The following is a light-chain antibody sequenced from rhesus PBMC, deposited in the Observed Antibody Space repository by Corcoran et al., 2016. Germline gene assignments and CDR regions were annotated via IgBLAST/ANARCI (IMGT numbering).Light chain of an antibody. J-gene: IGKJ4*01. Sequence: DIQMTQSPSSLSAPVGDTVTITGRASQSIGRWLAWYQQKPGKVPKFLSYKASSLQSGVPSRFRGSGSGTDFTLDLKSRPSEDFATYYGQQFSMSPLTFSVGAKVELK. CDR3: QQFSMSPLT. CDR1: QSIGRW. V-gene: IGKV1-22*01. CDR2: KAS.